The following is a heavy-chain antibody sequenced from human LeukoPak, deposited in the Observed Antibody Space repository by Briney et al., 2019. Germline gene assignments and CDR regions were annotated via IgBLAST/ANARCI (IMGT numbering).Heavy chain of an antibody. V-gene: IGHV3-9*01. Sequence: GRSLRLSCAASGFTFDDYAMHWVRQAPGKGLEWVSGISWNSGSIGYADSVKGRFIISRDNAMNSLYLQMNSLRAEDTALYYCAKGPIYYDSSPYYFDYWGQGTLVTVSS. D-gene: IGHD3-22*01. CDR3: AKGPIYYDSSPYYFDY. CDR1: GFTFDDYA. J-gene: IGHJ4*02. CDR2: ISWNSGSI.